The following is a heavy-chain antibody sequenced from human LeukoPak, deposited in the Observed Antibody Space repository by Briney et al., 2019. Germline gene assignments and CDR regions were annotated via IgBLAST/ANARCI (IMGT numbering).Heavy chain of an antibody. D-gene: IGHD1-1*01. V-gene: IGHV4-38-2*02. J-gene: IGHJ6*03. CDR2: VYRSGGT. CDR3: ARAKLRGDYYYLDV. CDR1: GYSISSGYQ. Sequence: PSETLSLTCSVSGYSISSGYQWDWIRQPPGKGLEWIGTVYRSGGTYYKPSLESRVSISVDTSKNQFSLKLRSMTAADTAVYYCARAKLRGDYYYLDVWGKGTTVTVSS.